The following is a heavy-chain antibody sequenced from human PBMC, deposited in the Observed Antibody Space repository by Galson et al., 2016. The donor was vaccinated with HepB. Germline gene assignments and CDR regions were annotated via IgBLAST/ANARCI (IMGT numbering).Heavy chain of an antibody. D-gene: IGHD3-22*01. Sequence: SLRLSCAASGFAFGAFAMRWVRQAPGRGLECVSSISANGTNKYYADSVKGSFTISRDFSKNAMYLQMSSLRTDDAAVYYCVKERGMIIRDFDVWGQGTLVTVSS. V-gene: IGHV3-64D*06. CDR1: GFAFGAFA. J-gene: IGHJ4*02. CDR3: VKERGMIIRDFDV. CDR2: ISANGTNK.